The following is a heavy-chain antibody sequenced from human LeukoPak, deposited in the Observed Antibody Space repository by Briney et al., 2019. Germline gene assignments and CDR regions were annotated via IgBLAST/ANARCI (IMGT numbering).Heavy chain of an antibody. CDR2: IRNAGDGYTT. Sequence: PGGSLRLSCAASGFSLSDHYMDWVRQAPGQGPELIGHIRNAGDGYTTEYAASVKGRFTVSRDDSKNSLYLQMNSLRAEDTAVYYCARGDSGSSYRLFYFDFWGQGTLVTVSS. CDR3: ARGDSGSSYRLFYFDF. CDR1: GFSLSDHY. V-gene: IGHV3-72*01. D-gene: IGHD1-26*01. J-gene: IGHJ4*02.